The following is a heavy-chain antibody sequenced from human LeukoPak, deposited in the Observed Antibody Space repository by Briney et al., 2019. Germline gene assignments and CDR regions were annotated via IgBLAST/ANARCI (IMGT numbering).Heavy chain of an antibody. CDR2: VYYNESP. D-gene: IGHD6-19*01. J-gene: IGHJ4*02. Sequence: PSETLSLTCTVSGGSVNTNSYYWGWIRQSPGKGLEWIGSVYYNESPYYNPSLTSRVIISVDTSKNQVYLKLTSVTAADTAVYYCARDDTGYSSGWSKDFDYWGQGTLVTVSS. CDR1: GGSVNTNSYY. CDR3: ARDDTGYSSGWSKDFDY. V-gene: IGHV4-39*07.